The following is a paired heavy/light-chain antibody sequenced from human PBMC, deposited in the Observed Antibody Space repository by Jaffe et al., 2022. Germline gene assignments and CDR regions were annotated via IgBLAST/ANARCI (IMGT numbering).Heavy chain of an antibody. CDR1: GFIFSTYA. CDR3: ARDLDTAMARRFDP. Sequence: EVQLVESGGGLVKPGGSLRLSCAASGFIFSTYAMNWVRQAPGKGLEWVSSISGAGSYIYYADSVKGRFTISRDNAQNSLYLQMNSLRAEDTAVYYCARDLDTAMARRFDPWGQGTLVTVSS. CDR2: ISGAGSYI. J-gene: IGHJ5*02. D-gene: IGHD5-18*01. V-gene: IGHV3-21*01.
Light chain of an antibody. CDR3: SSYAGSNSEV. Sequence: QSALTQPPSASGSPGQSVTISCTGTSSDVGGYNYVSWYQQHPGKAPKLMIYEVSKRPSGVPDRFSGSKSGNTASLTVSGLQAEDEADYYCSSYAGSNSEVFGGGTKLTVL. CDR1: SSDVGGYNY. CDR2: EVS. V-gene: IGLV2-8*01. J-gene: IGLJ3*02.